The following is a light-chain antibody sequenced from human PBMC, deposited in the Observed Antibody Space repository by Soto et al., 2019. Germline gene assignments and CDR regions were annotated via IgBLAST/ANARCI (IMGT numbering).Light chain of an antibody. J-gene: IGLJ3*02. CDR3: SSYASGSTHVL. CDR1: SSDVGYFDY. CDR2: DVS. Sequence: QSVLAQPASVSGSPGQSITISCTGTSSDVGYFDYVSWYQQHPGKAPKLMIFDVSDRSSGVSVRFSGSKSGNTASLTISGLQAEDEADYFCSSYASGSTHVLFGGGTKVTVL. V-gene: IGLV2-14*03.